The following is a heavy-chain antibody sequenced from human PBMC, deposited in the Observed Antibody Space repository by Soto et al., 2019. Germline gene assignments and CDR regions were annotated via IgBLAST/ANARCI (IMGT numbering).Heavy chain of an antibody. D-gene: IGHD5-12*01. CDR1: GYTFISYD. Sequence: QLVQSAAAVKKPGASVKVSCKASGYTFISYDINRVRQAPGQGPEWMGWMNPNRGNTSYAQKFQGRVTMTRNTSITTAYMELRSLTSEDTAVYFCVRGLYTGYEWGDHWGQGTLITVSS. CDR2: MNPNRGNT. J-gene: IGHJ4*02. V-gene: IGHV1-8*01. CDR3: VRGLYTGYEWGDH.